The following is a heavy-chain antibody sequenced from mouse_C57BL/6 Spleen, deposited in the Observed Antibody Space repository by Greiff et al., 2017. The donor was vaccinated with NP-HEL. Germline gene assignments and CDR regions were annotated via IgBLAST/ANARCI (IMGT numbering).Heavy chain of an antibody. J-gene: IGHJ4*01. CDR1: GYTFTDYE. CDR3: TRFDGYRYYYAMDY. Sequence: LVESGAELVRPGASVTLSCKASGYTFTDYEMHWVKQTPVHGLEWIGAIDPETGGTAYNQKFKGKAILTADKSSSTAYMELRSLTSEDSAVYYCTRFDGYRYYYAMDYWGQGTSVTVSS. CDR2: IDPETGGT. V-gene: IGHV1-15*01. D-gene: IGHD2-3*01.